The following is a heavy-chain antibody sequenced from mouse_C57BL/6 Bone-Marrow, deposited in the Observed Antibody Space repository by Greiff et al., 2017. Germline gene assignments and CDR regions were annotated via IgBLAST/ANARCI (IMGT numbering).Heavy chain of an antibody. D-gene: IGHD2-5*01. J-gene: IGHJ1*03. CDR1: GYTFTSYT. Sequence: QVQLQQSGAELARPGASVKMSCKASGYTFTSYTMHWVTQRPGQGLEWIGYINPSSGYTKYNQKVKDKATLTADKSSSTAYMQLSSLTSEDSAVYYCASEGYYSNYWYFDVWGTGTTVTVSS. CDR3: ASEGYYSNYWYFDV. CDR2: INPSSGYT. V-gene: IGHV1-4*01.